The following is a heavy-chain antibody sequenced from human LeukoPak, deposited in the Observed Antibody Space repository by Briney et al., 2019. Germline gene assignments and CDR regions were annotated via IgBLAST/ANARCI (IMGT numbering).Heavy chain of an antibody. D-gene: IGHD3-3*01. CDR3: ARELRFLEWLLYYYGTDV. J-gene: IGHJ6*02. CDR2: INPNSGGT. Sequence: GASVKVSCKASGYTFTGYYMHWVRQAPGQGLEWMGWINPNSGGTNYAQKFQGRVTMTRDTSTSTVYMELSSLRSEDTAVYYCARELRFLEWLLYYYGTDVWGQGTTVTVSS. CDR1: GYTFTGYY. V-gene: IGHV1-2*02.